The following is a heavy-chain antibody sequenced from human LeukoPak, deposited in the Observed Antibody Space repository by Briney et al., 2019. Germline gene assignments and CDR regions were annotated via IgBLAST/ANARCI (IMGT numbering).Heavy chain of an antibody. V-gene: IGHV1-69*01. D-gene: IGHD2-2*01. CDR3: ARVSKEYCSSTSCYLYYFDY. J-gene: IGHJ4*02. Sequence: SVKVSCKASGGTFSSYAISWVRQAPGQGLEWMGGIIPIFGTANYAQKFQGRVTITADESTSTAYMELSSLRSEDTAVYYCARVSKEYCSSTSCYLYYFDYWGQGTLVTVSS. CDR1: GGTFSSYA. CDR2: IIPIFGTA.